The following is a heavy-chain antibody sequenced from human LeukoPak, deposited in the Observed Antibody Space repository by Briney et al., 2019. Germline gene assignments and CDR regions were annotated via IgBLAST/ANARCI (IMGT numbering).Heavy chain of an antibody. J-gene: IGHJ5*02. Sequence: ASVRVSCKASGYTFTSYYMHWVRQAPGQGLEWMGIINPSGGSTSYAQKFQGRVTMTRDTSTSTVYMELSSLRSEDTAVYYCARDPKLLWFGELNWFDPWGQGTLVTVSS. V-gene: IGHV1-46*01. CDR1: GYTFTSYY. CDR2: INPSGGST. D-gene: IGHD3-10*01. CDR3: ARDPKLLWFGELNWFDP.